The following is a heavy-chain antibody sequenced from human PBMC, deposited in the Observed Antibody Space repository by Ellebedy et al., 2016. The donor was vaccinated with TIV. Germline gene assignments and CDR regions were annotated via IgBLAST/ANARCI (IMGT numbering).Heavy chain of an antibody. CDR2: IYPGDSET. V-gene: IGHV5-51*01. CDR3: ARLPGGNSYGYSFDY. Sequence: GESLKISCKGSGYSFTVYWIGWVRQMPGKGLEWMGIIYPGDSETRYSPSFQGQVTISADKSISTAYLPWSSLKASDTAMYYCARLPGGNSYGYSFDYWGQGTLVTVSS. D-gene: IGHD5-18*01. J-gene: IGHJ4*02. CDR1: GYSFTVYW.